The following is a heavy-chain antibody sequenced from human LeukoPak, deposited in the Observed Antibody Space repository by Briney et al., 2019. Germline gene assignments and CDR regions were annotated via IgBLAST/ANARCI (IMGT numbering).Heavy chain of an antibody. D-gene: IGHD2-2*03. Sequence: GRSLRLSCAASAFTFSSYGMHWVRQAPGKGLEWVALISYDGSDKYYADSVKGRFTISRDNSKNTLYLQMNSLRDEDTAVYYCAKDSHWILFDDWGQGTLVTVSS. CDR1: AFTFSSYG. V-gene: IGHV3-30*18. CDR3: AKDSHWILFDD. J-gene: IGHJ4*02. CDR2: ISYDGSDK.